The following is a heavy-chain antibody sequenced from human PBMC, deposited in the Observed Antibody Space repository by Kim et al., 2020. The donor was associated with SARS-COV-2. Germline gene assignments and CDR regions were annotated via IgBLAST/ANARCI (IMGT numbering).Heavy chain of an antibody. V-gene: IGHV7-4-1*02. CDR1: GYTFTSYA. J-gene: IGHJ3*02. Sequence: ASVKVSCKASGYTFTSYAMNWVRQAPGQGLEWMGWINTKTGNPTYAQGFTGRFVFSLDTSVSTAYLQISSLKAEDTAVYYCARGGYYNAPRVAFDIWGQGTMVTVSS. CDR3: ARGGYYNAPRVAFDI. D-gene: IGHD3-9*01. CDR2: INTKTGNP.